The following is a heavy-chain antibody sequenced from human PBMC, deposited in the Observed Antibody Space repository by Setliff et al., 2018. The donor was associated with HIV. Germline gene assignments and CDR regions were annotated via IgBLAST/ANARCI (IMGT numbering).Heavy chain of an antibody. D-gene: IGHD6-19*01. CDR3: ARDVAPPLAGDAWSGNGL. V-gene: IGHV4-59*11. Sequence: PSETLSLTCSVSGGSIRSHYWSWIRQAPGKGLQWIGNVYYRAKTGATTDHNPSLRSRISISLDVSKNQLSLRLRSVTAADTAIYYCARDVAPPLAGDAWSGNGLWGQGTQVTVSS. CDR1: GGSIRSHY. CDR2: VYYRAKTGATT. J-gene: IGHJ4*02.